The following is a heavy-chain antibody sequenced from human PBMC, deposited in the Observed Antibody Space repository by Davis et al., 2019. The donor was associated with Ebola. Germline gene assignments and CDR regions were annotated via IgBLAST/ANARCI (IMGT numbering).Heavy chain of an antibody. J-gene: IGHJ6*02. CDR2: IHSDGTST. V-gene: IGHV3-74*01. CDR3: AKSGILEWLLYSDYYYGMDV. CDR1: GFSFSSTW. Sequence: GESLKISCAASGFSFSSTWMHWVRQAPGKGLVWVSRIHSDGTSTIYTDSVKGRFTISRDNAKNTLYLQMNSLRAEDTAVYYCAKSGILEWLLYSDYYYGMDVWGQGTTVTVSS. D-gene: IGHD3-3*01.